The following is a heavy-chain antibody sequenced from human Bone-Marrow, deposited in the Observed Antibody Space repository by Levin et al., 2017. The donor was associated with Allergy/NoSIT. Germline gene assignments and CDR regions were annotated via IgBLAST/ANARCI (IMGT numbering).Heavy chain of an antibody. Sequence: SETLSLTCTVSRGSISSSRHYWAWIRQPPGKGLEWIGNIYYIGNSYHNPSLKSRVTISVDTSKHQFSLKLSSVTAADTAVYYCARHTSSGWDIDYWGQGTQVTVSS. J-gene: IGHJ4*02. D-gene: IGHD6-19*01. V-gene: IGHV4-39*01. CDR1: RGSISSSRHY. CDR2: IYYIGNS. CDR3: ARHTSSGWDIDY.